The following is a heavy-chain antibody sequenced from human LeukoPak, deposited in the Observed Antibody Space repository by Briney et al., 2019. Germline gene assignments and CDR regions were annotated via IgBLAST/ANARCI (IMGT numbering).Heavy chain of an antibody. V-gene: IGHV3-23*01. Sequence: GGSLRLSCTASGFTFDDYAMHWVRQAPGKGLEWVSGISGSGGGTYYADSVKGRFTISRDNSKNTLYLQMNSLRAEDTAVYYCAKGRISPDDWGQGTLVTVSS. CDR3: AKGRISPDD. J-gene: IGHJ4*02. CDR2: ISGSGGGT. D-gene: IGHD1-14*01. CDR1: GFTFDDYA.